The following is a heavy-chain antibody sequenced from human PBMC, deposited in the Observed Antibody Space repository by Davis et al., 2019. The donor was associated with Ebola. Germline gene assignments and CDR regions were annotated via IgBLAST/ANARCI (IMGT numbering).Heavy chain of an antibody. CDR3: AKDVLERPEVLYYYYGMDV. J-gene: IGHJ6*02. CDR1: GFTFSSYS. D-gene: IGHD1-1*01. V-gene: IGHV3-21*01. CDR2: ISSSSSYI. Sequence: GGSLRLSCAASGFTFSSYSMNWVRQAPGKGLEWVSSISSSSSYIYYADSVKGRFTISRDNAKNSLYLQMNSLRAEDTAVYYCAKDVLERPEVLYYYYGMDVWGQGTTVTVSS.